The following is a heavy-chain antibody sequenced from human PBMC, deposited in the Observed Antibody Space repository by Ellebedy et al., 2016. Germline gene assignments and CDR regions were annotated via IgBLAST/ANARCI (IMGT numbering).Heavy chain of an antibody. V-gene: IGHV3-30-3*01. CDR3: ARSLEDAYCGGDCPLADYYYMDV. CDR2: ISYDGSNK. CDR1: GFTFSSYA. Sequence: GESLKISXAASGFTFSSYAMHWVRQAPGKGLEWVAVISYDGSNKYYADSVKGRFTISRDNSKNTLYLQMNSLRAEDTAVYYCARSLEDAYCGGDCPLADYYYMDVWGKGTTVTVSS. D-gene: IGHD2-21*01. J-gene: IGHJ6*03.